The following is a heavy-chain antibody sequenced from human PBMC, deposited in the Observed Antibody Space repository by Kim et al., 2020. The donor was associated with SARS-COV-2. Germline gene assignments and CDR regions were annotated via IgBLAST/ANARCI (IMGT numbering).Heavy chain of an antibody. CDR1: GGSISSSSYY. CDR2: IYYSGST. Sequence: SETLSLTCTVSGGSISSSSYYWGWIRQPPGKGLEWIGSIYYSGSTYYNPSLKSRVTISVDTSKNQFSLKLSSVTAADTAVYYCASQLTWGGYCSGGSCYYWDPPPDYYYGMDVWGQGTTVTVSS. V-gene: IGHV4-39*01. J-gene: IGHJ6*02. CDR3: ASQLTWGGYCSGGSCYYWDPPPDYYYGMDV. D-gene: IGHD2-15*01.